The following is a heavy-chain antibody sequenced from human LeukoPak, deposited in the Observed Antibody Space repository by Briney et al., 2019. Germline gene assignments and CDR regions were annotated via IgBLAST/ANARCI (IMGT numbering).Heavy chain of an antibody. CDR2: IYYSGST. J-gene: IGHJ4*02. CDR3: ARLGSRSAPDY. CDR1: GDSISRYS. V-gene: IGHV4-59*08. Sequence: SETLSLTCTVSGDSISRYSWSWIRQPPGKGLEWIGYIYYSGSTNYNPSLKSRVTISVDTSNNQFSLKLNSVTAADTAVYYCARLGSRSAPDYWGQGTLVTVSS. D-gene: IGHD1-26*01.